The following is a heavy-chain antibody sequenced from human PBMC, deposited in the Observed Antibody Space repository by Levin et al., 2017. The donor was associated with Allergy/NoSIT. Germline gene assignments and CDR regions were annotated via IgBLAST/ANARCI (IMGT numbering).Heavy chain of an antibody. J-gene: IGHJ4*02. CDR3: ARDIRIVVATIPDY. D-gene: IGHD5-12*01. Sequence: LSLTCAASGFTFSSYWMSWVRPAPGKGLEWVANIKQDGSEKYYVDSVKGRFTISRDNAKNSLYLQMNSLRAEDTAVYYCARDIRIVVATIPDYWGQGTLVTVSS. CDR1: GFTFSSYW. V-gene: IGHV3-7*01. CDR2: IKQDGSEK.